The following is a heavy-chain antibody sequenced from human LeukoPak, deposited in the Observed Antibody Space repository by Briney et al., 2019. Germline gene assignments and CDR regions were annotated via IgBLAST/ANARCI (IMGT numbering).Heavy chain of an antibody. CDR1: GYTFTGYY. V-gene: IGHV1-2*02. CDR2: INPNSGGT. J-gene: IGHJ5*02. CDR3: ARDHGSGSYYDVSFEDWFDP. D-gene: IGHD3-10*01. Sequence: GASVKVSCKASGYTFTGYYMHWVRQAPGQGLEWMGWINPNSGGTNYAQKFQGRVTMTRDTSISTAYMELSRLRSDDTAVYYCARDHGSGSYYDVSFEDWFDPWGQGTLVTVSS.